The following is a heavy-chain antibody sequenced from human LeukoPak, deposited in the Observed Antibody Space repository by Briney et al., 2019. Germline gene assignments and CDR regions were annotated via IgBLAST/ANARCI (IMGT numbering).Heavy chain of an antibody. J-gene: IGHJ6*03. CDR1: GGSFSGYY. CDR2: INHSGST. CDR3: ARGRGYYMDV. V-gene: IGHV4-34*01. Sequence: SETLSLTCAVYGGSFSGYYWSWIRQPPGKGLEWIGEINHSGSTNYNPSLKSRVTISVDTSKNRFSLKLSSVTAADTAVYYCARGRGYYMDVWGKGTTVTVSS.